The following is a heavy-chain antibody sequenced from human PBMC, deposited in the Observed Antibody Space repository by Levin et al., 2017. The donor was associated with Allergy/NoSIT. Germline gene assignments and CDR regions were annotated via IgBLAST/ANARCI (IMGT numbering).Heavy chain of an antibody. D-gene: IGHD3-22*01. CDR2: ISPNSNYI. Sequence: TGGSLRLSCVASGFTFSDYSMNWVRQAPGKGLEWVSSISPNSNYIYYADSLKGRFTISRDNAKSSVFLQMNSLRAEDTALYYCARSGSPDYWGQGTLVTVSS. J-gene: IGHJ4*02. V-gene: IGHV3-21*01. CDR3: ARSGSPDY. CDR1: GFTFSDYS.